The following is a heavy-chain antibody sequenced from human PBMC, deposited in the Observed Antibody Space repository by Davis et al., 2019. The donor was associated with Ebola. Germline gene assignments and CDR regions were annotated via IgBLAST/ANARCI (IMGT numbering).Heavy chain of an antibody. CDR1: GGSVSSGPSY. CDR2: ISNSGST. Sequence: MPSETLPLTCIVSGGSVSSGPSYWNWIRQPPGKGLEWIGFISNSGSTSYSPSLKSRATISLDTSKNQFSLNLDSVTAADAAVYYCVRVGWGAHWGQGTLVTVSS. CDR3: VRVGWGAH. V-gene: IGHV4-61*01. J-gene: IGHJ4*02. D-gene: IGHD3-16*01.